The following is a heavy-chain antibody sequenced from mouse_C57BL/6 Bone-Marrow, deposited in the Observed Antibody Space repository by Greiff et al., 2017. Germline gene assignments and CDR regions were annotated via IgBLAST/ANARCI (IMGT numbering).Heavy chain of an antibody. J-gene: IGHJ3*01. CDR2: IRNKANNHAT. CDR3: TREIYDGYYEAWFAY. CDR1: GFTFSDAW. D-gene: IGHD2-3*01. Sequence: EVKLVESGGGLVQPGGSMKLSCAASGFTFSDAWMDWVRQSPEKGLEWVAEIRNKANNHATYYAESVKGRFTISRDDSKSSVYLQMNSLRAEDTGIYYCTREIYDGYYEAWFAYWGQGTLVTVSA. V-gene: IGHV6-6*01.